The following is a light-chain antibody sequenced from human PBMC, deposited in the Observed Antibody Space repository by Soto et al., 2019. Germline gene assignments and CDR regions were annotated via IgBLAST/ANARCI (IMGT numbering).Light chain of an antibody. Sequence: IVLTQSPGTLSLSPGERATLSCGASQSVSASYLAWYQQKPGQSPRLLLYGASRRATGIPDRFSAGGSGTDFTLTISRLEPEDFAVYYCQQYDSSPVTFGQGSKVEIK. J-gene: IGKJ2*01. CDR2: GAS. CDR3: QQYDSSPVT. V-gene: IGKV3-20*01. CDR1: QSVSASY.